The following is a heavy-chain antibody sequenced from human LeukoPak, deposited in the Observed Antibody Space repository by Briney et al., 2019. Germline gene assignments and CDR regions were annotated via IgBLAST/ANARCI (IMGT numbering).Heavy chain of an antibody. V-gene: IGHV3-53*01. Sequence: GGSLRLSCAASGFTVSSNYMSWVRQAPGKGLEWVSVIYSGGSTYYADSVKGRFTISRDNSKNTLYLQMNSLRAEDTAVYYCASSGVVVPAATFDYWGQGTLVIVSS. CDR2: IYSGGST. CDR3: ASSGVVVPAATFDY. D-gene: IGHD2-2*01. CDR1: GFTVSSNY. J-gene: IGHJ4*02.